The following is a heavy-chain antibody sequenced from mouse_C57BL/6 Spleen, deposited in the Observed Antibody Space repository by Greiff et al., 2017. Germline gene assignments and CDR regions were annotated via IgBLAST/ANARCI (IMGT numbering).Heavy chain of an antibody. CDR2: IYPGGGGT. CDR3: VSSFDY. Sequence: QVQLQQPGAELVKPGASVKMSCKASGYTFTSYWITWVKQRPGQGLEWIGDIYPGGGGTNYNEKFKSKATLTVDTSSSTAYMQLSSLTSEDSAFYYCVSSFDYWGQGTTRTVSS. J-gene: IGHJ2*01. CDR1: GYTFTSYW. V-gene: IGHV1-55*01.